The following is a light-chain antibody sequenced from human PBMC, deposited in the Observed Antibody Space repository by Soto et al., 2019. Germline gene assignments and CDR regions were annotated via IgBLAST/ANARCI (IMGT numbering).Light chain of an antibody. J-gene: IGKJ1*01. CDR2: DVS. V-gene: IGKV3-11*01. Sequence: DSVLTQSPGTLSLSPGERATLSCRASQSVSTYLAWYQQKPGQAPRLLIYDVSNRATGIPARFSGSGSGTDFTLTISSLEPEDFAVYYCQQRSNWPPWTFGQGTKVDIK. CDR3: QQRSNWPPWT. CDR1: QSVSTY.